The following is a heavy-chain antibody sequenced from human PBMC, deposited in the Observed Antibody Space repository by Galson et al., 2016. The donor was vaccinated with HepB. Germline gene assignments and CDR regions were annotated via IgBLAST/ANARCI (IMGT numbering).Heavy chain of an antibody. CDR3: ARSVWRWRGMDV. CDR1: GFTFSYYA. V-gene: IGHV3-30*04. Sequence: SLRLSCAASGFTFSYYAIHWVRQAPGKGLEWVAVISYDGSNKYYVDSVKGRFTISRENSKNMLYLQMNSLRAEDTAVYYCARSVWRWRGMDVWGQGTTVTVSS. D-gene: IGHD2-21*01. J-gene: IGHJ6*02. CDR2: ISYDGSNK.